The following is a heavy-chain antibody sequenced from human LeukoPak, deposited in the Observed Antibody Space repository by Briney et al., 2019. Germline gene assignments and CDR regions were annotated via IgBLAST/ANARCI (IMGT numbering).Heavy chain of an antibody. CDR3: ARDTGTVVDY. D-gene: IGHD4-23*01. CDR2: IYYSGST. Sequence: PSETLSLTCTVSGGSISTYYWSWIRQPPRKGLEWMGYIYYSGSTNYNPSLKSRVTTSVDTSNNQFSLKLSSVTAPDTAVYYCARDTGTVVDYWGQGTLLTVSS. V-gene: IGHV4-59*01. J-gene: IGHJ4*02. CDR1: GGSISTYY.